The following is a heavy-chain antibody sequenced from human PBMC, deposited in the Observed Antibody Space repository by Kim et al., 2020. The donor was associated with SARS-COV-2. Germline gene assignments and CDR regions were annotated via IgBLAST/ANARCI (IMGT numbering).Heavy chain of an antibody. J-gene: IGHJ6*02. CDR3: ASQYDSSGSYGMDV. Sequence: GESLKISCKGSGYSFTSYWISWVRQMPGKGLEWMGRIDPSDSYTNYSPSFQGHVTISADKSISTAYLQWSSLKASDTAMYYCASQYDSSGSYGMDVWGQGNTVTVSS. CDR2: IDPSDSYT. D-gene: IGHD3-22*01. V-gene: IGHV5-10-1*01. CDR1: GYSFTSYW.